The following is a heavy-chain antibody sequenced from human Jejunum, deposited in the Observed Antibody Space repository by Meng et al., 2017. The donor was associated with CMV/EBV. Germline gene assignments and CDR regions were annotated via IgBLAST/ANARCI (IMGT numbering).Heavy chain of an antibody. D-gene: IGHD3-10*01. J-gene: IGHJ4*02. CDR3: ARDYYGSGRIHGTPN. V-gene: IGHV3-11*01. Sequence: FTFRAFYMRWIRQAPGKGLEWVSYISGSGSTIYYADSVKGRCTISRDNAKNSLYLQMNSLRAEDTAVYYCARDYYGSGRIHGTPNWGQGTLVTVSS. CDR1: FTFRAFY. CDR2: ISGSGSTI.